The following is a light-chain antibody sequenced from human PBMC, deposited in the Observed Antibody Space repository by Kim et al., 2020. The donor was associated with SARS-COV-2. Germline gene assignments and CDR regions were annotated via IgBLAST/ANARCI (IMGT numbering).Light chain of an antibody. CDR2: QDS. Sequence: VTPGQTASITCSGDKLGDKYACWYQQKPGQSTVLVIYQDSKRPSGIPERFSGSNSGNTATLTISGTQAMDEADYYCQAWDSSTYVFGTGTKVTVL. CDR1: KLGDKY. V-gene: IGLV3-1*01. CDR3: QAWDSSTYV. J-gene: IGLJ1*01.